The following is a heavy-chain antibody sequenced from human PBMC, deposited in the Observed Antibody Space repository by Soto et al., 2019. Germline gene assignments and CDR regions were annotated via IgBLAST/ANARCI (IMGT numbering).Heavy chain of an antibody. V-gene: IGHV4-34*01. CDR3: AREIRGYSYGWFAFDI. CDR2: INHSGST. J-gene: IGHJ3*02. D-gene: IGHD5-18*01. CDR1: GGSFSGYY. Sequence: SGTLALTCAVYGGSFSGYYWSWIRQPPGKGLEWIGEINHSGSTNYNPSLKSRVTISVDTSKNQFSLKLSSVTAADTAVYYCAREIRGYSYGWFAFDIWGQGTMFTVSS.